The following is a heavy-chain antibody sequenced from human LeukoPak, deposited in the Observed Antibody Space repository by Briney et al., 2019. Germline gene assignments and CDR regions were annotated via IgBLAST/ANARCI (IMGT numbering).Heavy chain of an antibody. D-gene: IGHD2-21*02. Sequence: PSQTLSLTCTVSGGSISSGGYYWSWIRQHPGKGLEWIGYIYYSGSTYYNPSLKSRVTISVDTSKNQFSLKLSSVTAADTAVYYCARESLGAYCGGDCYSKGYYFDYWGQGTLVTVSS. V-gene: IGHV4-31*03. J-gene: IGHJ4*02. CDR2: IYYSGST. CDR3: ARESLGAYCGGDCYSKGYYFDY. CDR1: GGSISSGGYY.